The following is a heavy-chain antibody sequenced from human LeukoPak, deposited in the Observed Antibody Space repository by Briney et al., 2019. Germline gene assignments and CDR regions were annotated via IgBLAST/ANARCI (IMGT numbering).Heavy chain of an antibody. D-gene: IGHD3-16*01. CDR1: GVSISSGDYY. CDR2: IYYSGST. CDR3: ARVVRLGELCLDY. V-gene: IGHV4-30-4*01. Sequence: PSETLSLTCTVSGVSISSGDYYWSWIRQPPGKGLEWIGNIYYSGSTYYNSSLKSRLSISVDTSKNHFSLKLRFVTAADTAVYYCARVVRLGELCLDYWGQGTLVTVTS. J-gene: IGHJ4*02.